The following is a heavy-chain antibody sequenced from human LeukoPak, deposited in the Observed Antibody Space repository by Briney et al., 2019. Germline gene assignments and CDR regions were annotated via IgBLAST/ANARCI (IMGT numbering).Heavy chain of an antibody. CDR2: ISAYNGNT. CDR1: GYTFTSYG. Sequence: GASVKVSCKASGYTFTSYGISWVRQAPGQGLEWMGWISAYNGNTNYAQKLQGRVTMTTDTSTSTAYMELRSLRSDDTAVYYCARLLAAAGTWVFDYWGQGTLVTASS. J-gene: IGHJ4*02. D-gene: IGHD6-13*01. CDR3: ARLLAAAGTWVFDY. V-gene: IGHV1-18*01.